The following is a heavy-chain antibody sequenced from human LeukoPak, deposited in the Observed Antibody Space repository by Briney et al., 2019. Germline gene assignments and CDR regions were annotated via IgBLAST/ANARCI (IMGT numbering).Heavy chain of an antibody. D-gene: IGHD4-17*01. CDR3: ARHPTVTYFYN. Sequence: SETLSLTCTVSGGSISNYHWSWIRQPAGKGLEWIGRISSSGSTNYNPSLKSRGTISVDTSKNQFSLKLSSVTAADTAVYYCARHPTVTYFYNWGQGTLVTVSS. V-gene: IGHV4-4*07. CDR1: GGSISNYH. CDR2: ISSSGST. J-gene: IGHJ4*02.